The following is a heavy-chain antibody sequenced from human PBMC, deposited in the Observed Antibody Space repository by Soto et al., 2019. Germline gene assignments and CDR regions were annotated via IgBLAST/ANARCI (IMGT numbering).Heavy chain of an antibody. J-gene: IGHJ6*03. CDR2: IYWDDDK. V-gene: IGHV2-5*02. D-gene: IGHD6-19*01. CDR1: GFSLSTSGVG. Sequence: QITLKESGPTLVKPTQTLTLTCTFSGFSLSTSGVGVGWIRQPPGKALEWLALIYWDDDKRYSPSLKSRLTITKDTSKSQVVLTMTNMDPVDTATYYCAQSVAGAYYYYMDVWGKGTTVTVSS. CDR3: AQSVAGAYYYYMDV.